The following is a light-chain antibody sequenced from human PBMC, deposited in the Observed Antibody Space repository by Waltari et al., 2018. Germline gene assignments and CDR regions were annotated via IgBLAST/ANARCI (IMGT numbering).Light chain of an antibody. V-gene: IGKV2-24*01. Sequence: IVMTQTPLSSPVTLGQPASISCRSSQSLGHSDGNTYLSWLQQRPGQPPRLLMYKISNRFSGVPDRFSGSGAGTDFTLKISRVEAEDVGVYFCMQVTQLPLFRYTFGQGTKLEIK. CDR1: QSLGHSDGNTY. J-gene: IGKJ2*01. CDR2: KIS. CDR3: MQVTQLPLFRYT.